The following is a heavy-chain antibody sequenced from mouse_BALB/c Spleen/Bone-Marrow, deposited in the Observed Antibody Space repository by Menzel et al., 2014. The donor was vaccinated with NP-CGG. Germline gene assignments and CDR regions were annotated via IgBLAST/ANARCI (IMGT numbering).Heavy chain of an antibody. CDR3: ARVYYGYDGTSSWFAY. CDR1: GYTFTNYV. CDR2: INPYNDGT. V-gene: IGHV1-14*01. Sequence: VQLQQSGPELVKPGASVKMSCKASGYTFTNYVMHWVKQKPGQGLEWIGYINPYNDGTKYNEKFKGKATLTSDKSSSTVYMDLSSLTSEDSAVYYCARVYYGYDGTSSWFAYWGQGTLVTVSA. D-gene: IGHD2-2*01. J-gene: IGHJ3*01.